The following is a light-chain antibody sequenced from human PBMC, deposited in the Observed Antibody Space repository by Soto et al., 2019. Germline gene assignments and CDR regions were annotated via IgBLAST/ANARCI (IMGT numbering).Light chain of an antibody. J-gene: IGKJ4*01. Sequence: DIQMTQSPSTLSASVGDRVTITCRASQNIERWLAWYQQKPGKAPNLLIYDASTLQGGVPSRFSGSGSGTDFTLTISSLQPEDVAAYYCQKYNSAPLTFGGGTKVDIK. CDR1: QNIERW. CDR3: QKYNSAPLT. CDR2: DAS. V-gene: IGKV1-5*01.